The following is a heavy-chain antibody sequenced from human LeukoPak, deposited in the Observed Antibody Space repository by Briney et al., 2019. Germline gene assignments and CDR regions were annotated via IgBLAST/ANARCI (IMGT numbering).Heavy chain of an antibody. CDR1: GGSISGGGYY. J-gene: IGHJ4*02. CDR3: ARGPNYYDSSGFNY. CDR2: IYYSGST. V-gene: IGHV4-31*03. D-gene: IGHD3-22*01. Sequence: PSETLSLTCTVSGGSISGGGYYWSWIRQHPGKGLEWIGYIYYSGSTYYNPSLKSRVTISVDTSKNQFSLKLSSVTAADTAVYYCARGPNYYDSSGFNYWGQGTLVTVSS.